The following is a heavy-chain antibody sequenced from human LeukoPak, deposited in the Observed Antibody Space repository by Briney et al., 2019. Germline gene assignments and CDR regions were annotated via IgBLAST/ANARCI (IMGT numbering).Heavy chain of an antibody. J-gene: IGHJ3*02. CDR2: FDPEDGET. CDR1: GYTLTELS. V-gene: IGHV1-24*01. D-gene: IGHD4-17*01. Sequence: GASVKVSSKVSGYTLTELSMHWVRQAPGKGLEWMGGFDPEDGETIYAQKFQGRVTMTEDTSTDTAYMELSSLRSEDTAVYYCATDSGGDYTGDAFDIWGQGTMVTVSS. CDR3: ATDSGGDYTGDAFDI.